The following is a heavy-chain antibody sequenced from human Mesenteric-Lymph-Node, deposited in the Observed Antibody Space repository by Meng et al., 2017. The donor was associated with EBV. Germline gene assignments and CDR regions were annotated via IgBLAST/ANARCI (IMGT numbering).Heavy chain of an antibody. Sequence: QLQLRESGPELVRPSETLSLTSTISGGAISSDNWAWIPQPPGKGLEWIGDTGTSYYNPSLKNRVTISVDTSNQFSLKLSSVTAADTAVYFCASYRIGSPTGFDYWGRGTLVTVSS. CDR2: TGTS. V-gene: IGHV4-39*01. CDR3: ASYRIGSPTGFDY. CDR1: GGAISSDN. J-gene: IGHJ4*02. D-gene: IGHD1-26*01.